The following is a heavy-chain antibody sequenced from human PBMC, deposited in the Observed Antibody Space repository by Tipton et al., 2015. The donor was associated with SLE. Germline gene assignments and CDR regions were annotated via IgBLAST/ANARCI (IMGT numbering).Heavy chain of an antibody. J-gene: IGHJ4*02. Sequence: TLSLTCTVSGGSISSDTYYWSWIRQPAGKGLEWIGHIYASGSTNYNPSLKSRVTISVDTSKNQFSLKLSSVTAADTAVYYCARAGEYYDSSGYPDYRGQGTLVTVSS. V-gene: IGHV4-61*09. D-gene: IGHD3-22*01. CDR2: IYASGST. CDR3: ARAGEYYDSSGYPDY. CDR1: GGSISSDTYY.